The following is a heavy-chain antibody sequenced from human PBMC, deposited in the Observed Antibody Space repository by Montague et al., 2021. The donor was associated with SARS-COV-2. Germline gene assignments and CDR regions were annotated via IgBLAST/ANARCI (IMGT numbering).Heavy chain of an antibody. CDR3: VKDSVHY. J-gene: IGHJ4*02. CDR2: IDPSGGRT. D-gene: IGHD3-10*01. CDR1: GFTFSVYT. V-gene: IGHV3-23*05. Sequence: SLRLSCAVYGFTFSVYTMSWVRQAPGKGLEWVAGIDPSGGRTYYSESVKGRSTIFRDNSKNTLYLQMNSLRSEDAAIYYCVKDSVHYWGQGTLVTVSS.